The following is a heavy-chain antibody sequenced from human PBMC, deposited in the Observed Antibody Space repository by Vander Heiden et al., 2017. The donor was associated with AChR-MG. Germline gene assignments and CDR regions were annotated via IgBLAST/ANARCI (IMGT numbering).Heavy chain of an antibody. J-gene: IGHJ4*02. CDR2: ISYDGSNK. Sequence: QVQLVASGGGVVQPGRSLRLSCAASGFTFSGYGMHWVRQAPGKGLGWVAVISYDGSNKYYADSVKGRFTISRDNSKNTLYLQMNSLRAEDTAVYYCATLEWLLPHYFDYWGQGTLVTVSS. CDR1: GFTFSGYG. CDR3: ATLEWLLPHYFDY. V-gene: IGHV3-30*03. D-gene: IGHD3-3*01.